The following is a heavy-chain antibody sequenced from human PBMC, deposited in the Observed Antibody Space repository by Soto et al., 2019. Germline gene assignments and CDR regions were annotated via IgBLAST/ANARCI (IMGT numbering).Heavy chain of an antibody. CDR1: GFTFRNQW. CDR2: INGDGTRA. D-gene: IGHD3-10*01. Sequence: EVQLEESGGGSVQLGESLRVSCVASGFTFRNQWMHWVRQVPGKGLVWVCRINGDGTRASYADFVKGRFTISRDNAQNLIFLQLTSLRVDDTGVYHCARGGAAGRGDAIDIWGPGTTVAVSS. CDR3: ARGGAAGRGDAIDI. V-gene: IGHV3-74*01. J-gene: IGHJ3*02.